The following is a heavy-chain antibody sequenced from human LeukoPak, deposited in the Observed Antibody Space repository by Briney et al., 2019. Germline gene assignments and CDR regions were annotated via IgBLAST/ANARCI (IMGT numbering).Heavy chain of an antibody. Sequence: PSETLSLTCAVYGGSFSDYYWSWIRQPPEKGLEWIGEINHSGSTNYNPSLKSRVTISVDTSKNQFSLKLSSVTAADTAVYYCARGRSSMVRGYYYYYMDVWGKGTTVTISS. CDR2: INHSGST. D-gene: IGHD3-10*01. J-gene: IGHJ6*03. V-gene: IGHV4-34*01. CDR1: GGSFSDYY. CDR3: ARGRSSMVRGYYYYYMDV.